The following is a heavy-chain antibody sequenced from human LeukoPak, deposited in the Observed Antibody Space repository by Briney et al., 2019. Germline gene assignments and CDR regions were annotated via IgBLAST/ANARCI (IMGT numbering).Heavy chain of an antibody. D-gene: IGHD6-13*01. CDR1: GFTFSSYW. CDR3: AREGITAAADY. J-gene: IGHJ4*02. V-gene: IGHV3-7*01. CDR2: IREDGSEK. Sequence: GGSLRLSCAASGFTFSSYWMTWVRQAPGKGLEWVANIREDGSEKYYVDSVKGRFTISRDNAKNSLYLQMNSLRAEDTAVYYCAREGITAAADYWGQGTLVTVSS.